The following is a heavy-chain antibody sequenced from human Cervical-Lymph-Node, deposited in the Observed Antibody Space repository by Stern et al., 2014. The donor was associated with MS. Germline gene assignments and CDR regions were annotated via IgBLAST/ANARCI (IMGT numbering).Heavy chain of an antibody. Sequence: VQLVQSGAEVKKPGASVKVSCKVSGYTLTELSMHWVRQAPGKGLEWMGGFDPEDGETIYAQKFQGRVTTTEDTSTDTAYMELSSLRSEDTAVYYCATSTPSGYYIYYGMDVWGQGTTVTVSS. CDR2: FDPEDGET. CDR3: ATSTPSGYYIYYGMDV. V-gene: IGHV1-24*01. D-gene: IGHD3-22*01. CDR1: GYTLTELS. J-gene: IGHJ6*02.